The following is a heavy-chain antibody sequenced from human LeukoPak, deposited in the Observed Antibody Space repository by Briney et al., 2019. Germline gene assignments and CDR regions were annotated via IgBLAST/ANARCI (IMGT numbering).Heavy chain of an antibody. CDR2: ISSSGSTT. CDR3: ARMFEF. V-gene: IGHV3-48*03. Sequence: GGSLRLSCVASGFTFSNYEMNWVRQAPGKGLEWVSYISSSGSTTYYADSVKGRFTISRDNAKNSLFLQMNSLRAEDTAVYFCARMFEFWGQGTLVTVSP. J-gene: IGHJ4*02. CDR1: GFTFSNYE.